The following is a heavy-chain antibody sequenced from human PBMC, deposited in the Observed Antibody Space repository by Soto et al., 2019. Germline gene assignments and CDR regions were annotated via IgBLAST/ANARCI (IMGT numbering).Heavy chain of an antibody. D-gene: IGHD2-15*01. J-gene: IGHJ6*04. V-gene: IGHV3-21*01. CDR2: ISSSSSYI. CDR3: ARQTPLGYYYGMDV. Sequence: GGSLRLSCAASGFTFSSYSMNWVRQAPGKGLEWVSSISSSSSYIYYADSVKGRFTISRDNAKNSLYLQMNSLRAEDTAVYYCARQTPLGYYYGMDVWGKETTVTLSS. CDR1: GFTFSSYS.